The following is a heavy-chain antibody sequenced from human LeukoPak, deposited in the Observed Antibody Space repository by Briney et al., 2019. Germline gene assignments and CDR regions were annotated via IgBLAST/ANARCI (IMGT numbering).Heavy chain of an antibody. D-gene: IGHD1-26*01. CDR2: IWYDGSNK. CDR1: GFTFSSYG. CDR3: AKDYLGASHTFDI. V-gene: IGHV3-30*02. J-gene: IGHJ3*02. Sequence: HPGGSLRLSCAASGFTFSSYGMHWVRQAPGKGLEWVAVIWYDGSNKYYADSVKGRFTISRDNSKNTLYLQMTSLRGEDTAVYYCAKDYLGASHTFDIWGQGTMVTVSS.